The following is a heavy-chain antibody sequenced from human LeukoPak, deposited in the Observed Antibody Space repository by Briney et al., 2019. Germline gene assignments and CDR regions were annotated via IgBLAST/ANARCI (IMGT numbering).Heavy chain of an antibody. CDR1: GGSISSRSCC. Sequence: SETLSLTCTVSGGSISSRSCCWGWVRQPPGKGLEWIGTIYYSGSTYYNPSLKSRVTISVDTSKNQFPLRLSSVTAADTAVYYCARQVYSGTHYFDYWGQGTLVTVSS. V-gene: IGHV4-39*01. CDR2: IYYSGST. CDR3: ARQVYSGTHYFDY. J-gene: IGHJ4*02. D-gene: IGHD1-26*01.